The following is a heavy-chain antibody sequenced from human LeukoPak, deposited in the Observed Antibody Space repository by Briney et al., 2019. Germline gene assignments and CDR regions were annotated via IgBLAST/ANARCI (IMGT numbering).Heavy chain of an antibody. Sequence: PSETLSLTCTVSGGSISSYYWSWIRQPAGKGLEWIGRIYTSGSTNYNPSLKSRVTMSVDTSKNQFSLKLSSVTAADTAVYYCARDLIVGSGRSLPFDPWGQGTLVTVSS. J-gene: IGHJ5*02. D-gene: IGHD3-10*01. CDR1: GGSISSYY. V-gene: IGHV4-4*07. CDR3: ARDLIVGSGRSLPFDP. CDR2: IYTSGST.